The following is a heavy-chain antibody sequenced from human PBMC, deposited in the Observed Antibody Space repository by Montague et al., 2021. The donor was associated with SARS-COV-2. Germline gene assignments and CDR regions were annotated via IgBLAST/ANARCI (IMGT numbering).Heavy chain of an antibody. D-gene: IGHD3-22*01. CDR3: ARLPTSSSYDSKVAPATPDAFDI. CDR2: ISDSGSA. J-gene: IGHJ3*02. Sequence: SKTLSLTCTVSGGSISSFYWSWFRQPPGKGLEWIGYISDSGSANYNPSLTSRVTMSVDTSKNQFSLKVNSVTAADTAVYYCARLPTSSSYDSKVAPATPDAFDIWGRGTMVTVSS. CDR1: GGSISSFY. V-gene: IGHV4-59*08.